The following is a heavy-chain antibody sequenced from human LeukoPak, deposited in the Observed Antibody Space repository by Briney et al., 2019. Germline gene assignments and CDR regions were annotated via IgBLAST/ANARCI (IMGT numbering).Heavy chain of an antibody. Sequence: SETLSLTCTVSGGSISSYYWSWIRQPPGKGLEWIGYIYYSGSTNYNPSLKSRVTISVDTSKNQFSLKLSSVTAADTAVYYCARSIGYCSGGSCYPPVYGMDVWGQGTTVIVSS. CDR1: GGSISSYY. J-gene: IGHJ6*02. V-gene: IGHV4-59*01. CDR2: IYYSGST. CDR3: ARSIGYCSGGSCYPPVYGMDV. D-gene: IGHD2-15*01.